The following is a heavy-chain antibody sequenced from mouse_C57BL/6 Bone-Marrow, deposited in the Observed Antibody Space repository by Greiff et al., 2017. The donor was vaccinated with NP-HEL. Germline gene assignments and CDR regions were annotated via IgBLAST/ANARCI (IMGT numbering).Heavy chain of an antibody. CDR2: IWTGGGT. J-gene: IGHJ4*01. Sequence: LQESGPGLVAPSQSLSITCTVSGFSLTSYAISWVRQPPGKGLEWLGVIWTGGGTNYNSALKSRLSISKDNSKSQVFLKMNSLQTDDTARYYCARKRSTVKGSAMDYWGQGTSVTVSS. V-gene: IGHV2-9-1*01. CDR3: ARKRSTVKGSAMDY. D-gene: IGHD2-10*02. CDR1: GFSLTSYA.